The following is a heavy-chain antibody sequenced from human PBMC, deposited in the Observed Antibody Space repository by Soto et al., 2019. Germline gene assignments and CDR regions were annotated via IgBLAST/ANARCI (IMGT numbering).Heavy chain of an antibody. D-gene: IGHD2-8*01. CDR1: GCTFSDYA. CDR2: LYGIGGGV. V-gene: IGHV3-23*01. J-gene: IGHJ4*02. CDR3: ARDAVPFNGIRVGHD. Sequence: GGSLRLSCAASGCTFSDYAIIWIRRVPGKGLQWVSGLYGIGGGVHYSDSVKGRCTISRDNSAYSSYLQMNNSRAEATAVYYCARDAVPFNGIRVGHDWGQGTGVTVS.